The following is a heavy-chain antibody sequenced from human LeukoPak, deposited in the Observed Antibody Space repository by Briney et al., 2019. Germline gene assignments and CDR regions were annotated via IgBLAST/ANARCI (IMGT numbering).Heavy chain of an antibody. D-gene: IGHD6-13*01. V-gene: IGHV1-18*01. CDR2: ISAYNGNT. Sequence: ASVKVSCKASGGTFISYAISWVRQAPGQGLEWMGWISAYNGNTNYAQKLQGRVTMTTDTSTSTAYMELRSLRSDDTAVYYCASGSRSSFAYYFDYWGQGTLVTVSS. CDR3: ASGSRSSFAYYFDY. J-gene: IGHJ4*02. CDR1: GGTFISYA.